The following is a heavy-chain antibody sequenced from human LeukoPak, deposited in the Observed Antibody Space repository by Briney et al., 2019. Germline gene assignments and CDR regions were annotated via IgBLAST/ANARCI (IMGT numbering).Heavy chain of an antibody. CDR1: GGSISSSSYY. J-gene: IGHJ4*02. Sequence: SETLSLTCTVSGGSISSSSYYWGWIRQPPGKGLEWIGSIYYSGSTYYNPSLKSRVTISVDTSKNQFSLKLSSVTAADTAVYYCARVRSDYSIYFDYWGQGTLVTVSS. CDR2: IYYSGST. V-gene: IGHV4-39*01. D-gene: IGHD4-11*01. CDR3: ARVRSDYSIYFDY.